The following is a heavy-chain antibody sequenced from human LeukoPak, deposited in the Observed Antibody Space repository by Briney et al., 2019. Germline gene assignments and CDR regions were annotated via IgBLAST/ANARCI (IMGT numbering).Heavy chain of an antibody. Sequence: GASVKVSCKASGYTFTGYYMHWVRQAPGQGLEWMGWINPNRGGTNYAQKFQGRVTMTRDTSISTAYMELSRLRSDDTAVYYCARVPGGSYGWFDPWGQGTLVTVSS. CDR1: GYTFTGYY. V-gene: IGHV1-2*02. J-gene: IGHJ5*02. D-gene: IGHD1-26*01. CDR3: ARVPGGSYGWFDP. CDR2: INPNRGGT.